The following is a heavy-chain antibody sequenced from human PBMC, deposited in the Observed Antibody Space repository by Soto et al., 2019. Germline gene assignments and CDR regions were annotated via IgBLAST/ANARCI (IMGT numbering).Heavy chain of an antibody. D-gene: IGHD5-18*01. Sequence: PSETLSLTCTVSGGSISSYYWSWIRQPPGKGLEWIGYIYYSGSTNYNPSLKSRVTISVDTSKNQFSLKLSSVTAADTAVYYCARQGSYGSFDYWGQGTLVTVSS. CDR3: ARQGSYGSFDY. CDR1: GGSISSYY. J-gene: IGHJ4*02. V-gene: IGHV4-59*08. CDR2: IYYSGST.